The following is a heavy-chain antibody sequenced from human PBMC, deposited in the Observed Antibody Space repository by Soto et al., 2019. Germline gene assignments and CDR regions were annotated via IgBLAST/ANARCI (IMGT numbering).Heavy chain of an antibody. V-gene: IGHV3-30*03. CDR3: ARQWTNYDILTGYFQYYFDY. CDR2: ISYDGSNR. Sequence: GSLRLSCAASGFTFDTNGMHWVRQAPGKGLEWVAVISYDGSNRYYADSVKGRFTISRDNAKNTLYLQMNSLRAEDTAVYYCARQWTNYDILTGYFQYYFDYWGQGALVTV. J-gene: IGHJ4*02. D-gene: IGHD3-9*01. CDR1: GFTFDTNG.